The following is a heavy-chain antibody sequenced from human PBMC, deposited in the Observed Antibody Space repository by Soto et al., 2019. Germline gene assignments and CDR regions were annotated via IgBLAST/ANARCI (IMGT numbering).Heavy chain of an antibody. CDR2: IYLSGSI. CDR1: GGSISSGY. V-gene: IGHV4-59*12. J-gene: IGHJ5*02. CDR3: ARSVFP. Sequence: SETLSLTCSVSGGSISSGYWTWIRHPPGKGLEWVGYIYLSGSINYNPSLKSRVTISVNTSKNQFSLKLSSVTAADTAVYYCARSVFPWGQGTLVTVSS.